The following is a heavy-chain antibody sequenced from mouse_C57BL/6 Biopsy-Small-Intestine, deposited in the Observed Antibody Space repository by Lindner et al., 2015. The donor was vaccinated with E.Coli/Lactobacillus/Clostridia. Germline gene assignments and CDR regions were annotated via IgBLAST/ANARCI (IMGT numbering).Heavy chain of an antibody. CDR2: IDPENGET. V-gene: IGHV14-2*01. J-gene: IGHJ3*01. CDR1: GFNIEDYY. Sequence: VQLQESGAEVVKPGASVKLSCTASGFNIEDYYMHWVKQRTEQGLEWVGRIDPENGETRYAAKFQGKATIAPDTSSNTAYFQLTSLTSEDTAIYYCARSRFSNYVFSYWGQGTLVTVSA. CDR3: ARSRFSNYVFSY. D-gene: IGHD2-5*01.